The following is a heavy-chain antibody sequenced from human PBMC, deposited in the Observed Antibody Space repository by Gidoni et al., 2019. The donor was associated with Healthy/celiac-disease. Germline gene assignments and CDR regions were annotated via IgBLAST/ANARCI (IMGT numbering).Heavy chain of an antibody. CDR1: GYSFTSYW. D-gene: IGHD2-2*01. Sequence: EVQLVQSGAEVKKPGVSLKISFKGSGYSFTSYWIAWVRQMPGKGLEWMGIIYPGDSDTRYSPSFQGQVTISADKSISTAYLQWSSLKASDTAMYYCARQPVHCSSTTCYPDYWGQGTLVTVSS. CDR2: IYPGDSDT. CDR3: ARQPVHCSSTTCYPDY. J-gene: IGHJ4*02. V-gene: IGHV5-51*01.